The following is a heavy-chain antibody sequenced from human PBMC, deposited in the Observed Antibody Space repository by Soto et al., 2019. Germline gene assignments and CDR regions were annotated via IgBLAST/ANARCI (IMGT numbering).Heavy chain of an antibody. CDR1: GYTFTNNG. CDR2: INTYNGNT. V-gene: IGHV1-18*01. D-gene: IGHD6-19*01. CDR3: ARVSGRGWYSWGY. J-gene: IGHJ4*02. Sequence: QVQLVQSGAEVKKPGASVKVSCRASGYTFTNNGISWVRQAPGRGLEWMGWINTYNGNTNYAQKLQGRVTMTTGTPTSPAYMELRSLRSDDTAVYYCARVSGRGWYSWGYWGQGTLVTVSS.